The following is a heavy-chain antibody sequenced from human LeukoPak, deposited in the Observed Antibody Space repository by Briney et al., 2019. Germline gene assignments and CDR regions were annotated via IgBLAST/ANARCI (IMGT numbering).Heavy chain of an antibody. CDR2: IYYSGST. V-gene: IGHV4-59*01. CDR1: GGSISSYY. CDR3: ARVSEAVAGTGWFDP. D-gene: IGHD6-19*01. J-gene: IGHJ5*02. Sequence: SETLSLTCTVSGGSISSYYWSWIRQPPGKGLEWTGYIYYSGSTNYNPSLKSRVTISVDTSKNQFSLKLSSVTAADTAVYYCARVSEAVAGTGWFDPWGQGTLVTVSS.